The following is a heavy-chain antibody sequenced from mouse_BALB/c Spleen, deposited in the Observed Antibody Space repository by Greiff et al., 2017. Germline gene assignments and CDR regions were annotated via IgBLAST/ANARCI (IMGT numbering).Heavy chain of an antibody. V-gene: IGHV5-6-3*01. D-gene: IGHD1-1*02. CDR1: GFTFSSYG. J-gene: IGHJ4*01. Sequence: EVMLVESGGGLVQPGGSLKLSCAASGFTFSSYGMSWVRQTPDKRLELVATINSNGGSTYYPDSVKGRFTISRDNAKNTLYLQMSSLKSEDTAMYYCARGDGDYAMDYWGQGTSVTVSS. CDR2: INSNGGST. CDR3: ARGDGDYAMDY.